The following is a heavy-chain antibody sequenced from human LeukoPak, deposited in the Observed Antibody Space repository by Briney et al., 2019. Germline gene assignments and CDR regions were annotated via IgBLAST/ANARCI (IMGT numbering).Heavy chain of an antibody. CDR3: ASSSWYYFDY. Sequence: GGSLRLSCAASGFTVSSNYMNWVRQAPGKGLEWVSYISSSGSTIYYADSVKGRFTISRDNAKNSLYLQMNSLRAEDTAVYYCASSSWYYFDYWGQGTLVTVSS. CDR2: ISSSGSTI. D-gene: IGHD6-13*01. CDR1: GFTVSSNY. J-gene: IGHJ4*02. V-gene: IGHV3-48*03.